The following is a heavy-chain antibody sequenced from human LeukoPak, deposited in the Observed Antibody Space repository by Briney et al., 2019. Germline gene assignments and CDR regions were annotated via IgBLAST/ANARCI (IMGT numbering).Heavy chain of an antibody. CDR2: ISYDGSNK. CDR3: AKDLNSSGDDAFDI. Sequence: GGSLRLSCAASGFTFSSYGMHWVRQAPGKGLEWEAVISYDGSNKYYADSVKGRFTISRDNSKNTLYLQMNSLRAEDTAVYYCAKDLNSSGDDAFDIWGQGTMVTVSS. CDR1: GFTFSSYG. D-gene: IGHD6-19*01. V-gene: IGHV3-30*18. J-gene: IGHJ3*02.